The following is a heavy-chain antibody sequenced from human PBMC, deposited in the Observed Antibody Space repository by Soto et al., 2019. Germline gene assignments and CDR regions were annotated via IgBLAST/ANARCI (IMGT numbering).Heavy chain of an antibody. V-gene: IGHV3-33*01. CDR3: ARAGRGEIGYCSSTSCYAPDYYGMDV. J-gene: IGHJ6*02. CDR1: GFTFSSYG. D-gene: IGHD2-2*01. Sequence: LRLSCAASGFTFSSYGMHWVRQAPGKGLEWVAVIWYDGSNKYYADSVKGRFTISRDNSKNTLYLQMNSLRAEDTAVYYCARAGRGEIGYCSSTSCYAPDYYGMDVWGQGTTVTVSS. CDR2: IWYDGSNK.